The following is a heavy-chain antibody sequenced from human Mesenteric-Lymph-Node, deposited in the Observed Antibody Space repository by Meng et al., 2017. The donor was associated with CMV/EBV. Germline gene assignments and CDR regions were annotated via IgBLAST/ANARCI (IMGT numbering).Heavy chain of an antibody. Sequence: GESLKISCAASGFTFSDYYMSWIRQAPGKGLEWVSSISSSSSYIYYADSVKGRFTISRDNAKNSLYLQMNSLRAEDTAVYYCARDQAVAGNFDYWGQGTLVTVSS. CDR1: GFTFSDYY. CDR3: ARDQAVAGNFDY. D-gene: IGHD6-19*01. J-gene: IGHJ4*02. CDR2: ISSSSSYI. V-gene: IGHV3-11*06.